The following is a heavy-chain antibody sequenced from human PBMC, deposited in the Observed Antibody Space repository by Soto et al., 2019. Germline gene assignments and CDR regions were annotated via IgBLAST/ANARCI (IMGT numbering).Heavy chain of an antibody. D-gene: IGHD3-22*01. J-gene: IGHJ4*02. CDR1: GGSISSSSYY. CDR2: VYYSGST. CDR3: ARLTYYYDSSGYYFDY. Sequence: PSETLSLTCTVSGGSISSSSYYWGWIRQPPGKGLEWIGYVYYSGSTNYNPSLKSRVTISVDTSKNQFSLKLNSVTAADTAMYYCARLTYYYDSSGYYFDYWGQGTQVTVSS. V-gene: IGHV4-61*05.